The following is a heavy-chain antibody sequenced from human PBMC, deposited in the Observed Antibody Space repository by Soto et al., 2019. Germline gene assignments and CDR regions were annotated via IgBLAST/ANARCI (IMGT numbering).Heavy chain of an antibody. D-gene: IGHD2-2*01. Sequence: GWSLRLSCAASGFTFDDYAMHWVRQAPWKGLERVSGISWNSGSIGYADSVKGRFTISRDNAKNSLYLQMNSLRAEDTALYYCAKDLMPAAIEWSAFDIWGQGTMVTVSS. J-gene: IGHJ3*02. CDR1: GFTFDDYA. V-gene: IGHV3-9*01. CDR3: AKDLMPAAIEWSAFDI. CDR2: ISWNSGSI.